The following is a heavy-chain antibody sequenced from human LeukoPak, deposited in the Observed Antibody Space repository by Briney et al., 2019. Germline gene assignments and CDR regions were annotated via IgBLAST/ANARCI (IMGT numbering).Heavy chain of an antibody. CDR3: ARVQLGGSWFFDL. D-gene: IGHD5-12*01. CDR1: GFPFNAYW. V-gene: IGHV3-7*03. CDR2: IKQDGSEE. Sequence: GGSLRLSCAASGFPFNAYWMSWVRQAPGTGLEWVANIKQDGSEEYYVDSVRGRLTISRDNAKNSLYLQMNSLRAEDTAVYYCARVQLGGSWFFDLWGRGTLVTVSS. J-gene: IGHJ2*01.